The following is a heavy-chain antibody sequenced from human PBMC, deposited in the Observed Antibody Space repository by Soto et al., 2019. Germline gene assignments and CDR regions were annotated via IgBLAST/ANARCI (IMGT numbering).Heavy chain of an antibody. CDR2: ISGSGGTT. CDR3: AKAGAAAGTNDFDP. V-gene: IGHV3-23*01. CDR1: GFPFSSYS. J-gene: IGHJ5*02. D-gene: IGHD6-13*01. Sequence: VQLLESGGGLVQPGGSLRLSCAASGFPFSSYSMTWVRQAPGKGLEWVSTISGSGGTTYYADSVKGRFTISRDNSKNTLYLQMNSLRAEDTAVYYCAKAGAAAGTNDFDPWGQGTLVTVSS.